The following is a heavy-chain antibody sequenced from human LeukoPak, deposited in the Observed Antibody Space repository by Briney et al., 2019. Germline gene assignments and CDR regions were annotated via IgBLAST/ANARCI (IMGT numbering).Heavy chain of an antibody. V-gene: IGHV1-18*01. CDR3: ARDAQFIVVVPAAKLNYMDV. CDR2: ISAYNGNT. J-gene: IGHJ6*03. D-gene: IGHD2-2*01. Sequence: ASVKVSCKASGYTFTSYGISWVRQAPGQGLEWMGWISAYNGNTNYAQKLQGRVTMTTDTSTSTAYMELRSLRSEDTAVYYCARDAQFIVVVPAAKLNYMDVWGRGTTVTVSS. CDR1: GYTFTSYG.